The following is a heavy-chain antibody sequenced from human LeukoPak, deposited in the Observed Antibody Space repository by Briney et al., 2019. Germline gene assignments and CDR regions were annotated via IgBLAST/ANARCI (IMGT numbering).Heavy chain of an antibody. CDR2: INTNTGNP. Sequence: GASVKVSCKASGYTFTGYYMHWVRQAPGQGLEWMGWINTNTGNPTYAQGFTGRFVFSLDTSVSTAYLQISSLKAEDTAVYYCARDLGMVTPHFDYWGQGTLVTVSS. V-gene: IGHV7-4-1*02. CDR1: GYTFTGYY. CDR3: ARDLGMVTPHFDY. D-gene: IGHD3-3*01. J-gene: IGHJ4*02.